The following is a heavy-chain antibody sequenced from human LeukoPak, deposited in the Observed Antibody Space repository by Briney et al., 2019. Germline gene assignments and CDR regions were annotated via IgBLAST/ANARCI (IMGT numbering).Heavy chain of an antibody. CDR3: ARGGSGYSYGPFDY. CDR2: INPNSGGT. V-gene: IGHV1-2*02. J-gene: IGHJ4*02. CDR1: GYTFTGYY. Sequence: ASVKVSRKASGYTFTGYYMHWVRQAPGQGLEWMGWINPNSGGTNYAQKFQGRVTMTRDTSISTAYMELSRLRSDDTAVYYCARGGSGYSYGPFDYWGQGTLVTVSS. D-gene: IGHD5-18*01.